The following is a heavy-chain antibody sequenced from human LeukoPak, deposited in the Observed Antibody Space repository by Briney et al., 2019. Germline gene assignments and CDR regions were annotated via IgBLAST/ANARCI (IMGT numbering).Heavy chain of an antibody. CDR1: GGSISSNSYY. V-gene: IGHV4-39*01. Sequence: SETLSLTCAVSGGSISSNSYYWGWIRQPPGKGLEWIGSIYYSGSTYYNPSLKSRVTISVDTSKNQFSLKLSSVTAADTAAYYCARTRYYYNSRSYGAPYYFDYWGQGTLVTVSS. CDR2: IYYSGST. J-gene: IGHJ4*02. D-gene: IGHD3-10*01. CDR3: ARTRYYYNSRSYGAPYYFDY.